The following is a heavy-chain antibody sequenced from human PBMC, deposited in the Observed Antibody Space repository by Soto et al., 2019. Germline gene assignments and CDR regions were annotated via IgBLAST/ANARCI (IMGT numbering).Heavy chain of an antibody. D-gene: IGHD6-13*01. J-gene: IGHJ5*02. Sequence: QITLKESGPTLVKPTQTLTLTCTFSGFSLSTRAVGVGWIRQPPGKALEWLALIFWDGDKSYSPSLKSMLTINQDPSKNQVILTMTNMDPVDTATYYCAQRPAKHQLVSEWFDPWGQGTLVTVSS. CDR2: IFWDGDK. V-gene: IGHV2-5*02. CDR1: GFSLSTRAVG. CDR3: AQRPAKHQLVSEWFDP.